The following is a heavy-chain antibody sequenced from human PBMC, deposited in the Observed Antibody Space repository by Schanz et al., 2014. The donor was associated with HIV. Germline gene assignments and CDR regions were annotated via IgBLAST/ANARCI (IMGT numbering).Heavy chain of an antibody. Sequence: QVQLVQSGAEVKKPGASVKVSCKASGYTFTGYYMHWVRQAPGQGLEWRGWINPNNGGTNYAQKFQGRVTMTRDTSISTAYKALSRLRSDDTAVYYCARGRSGYCSGGSCPYGRYYFDYWGQGTLVTVSS. J-gene: IGHJ4*02. V-gene: IGHV1-2*02. CDR2: INPNNGGT. D-gene: IGHD2-15*01. CDR3: ARGRSGYCSGGSCPYGRYYFDY. CDR1: GYTFTGYY.